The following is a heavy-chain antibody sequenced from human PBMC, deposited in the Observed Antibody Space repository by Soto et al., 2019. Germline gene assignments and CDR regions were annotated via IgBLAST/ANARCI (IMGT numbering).Heavy chain of an antibody. V-gene: IGHV3-30*18. CDR1: GFTFRSYG. CDR2: ISYDGSNK. Sequence: GGSLRLSCAASGFTFRSYGMHWVRQAPAKGLEWVTVISYDGSNKYYADSVKGRFTISRDNSKNTLYLQMNSLRAEDTAVYYCAKGGVGSTSNAFDIWGQGTMVTVSS. D-gene: IGHD1-26*01. J-gene: IGHJ3*02. CDR3: AKGGVGSTSNAFDI.